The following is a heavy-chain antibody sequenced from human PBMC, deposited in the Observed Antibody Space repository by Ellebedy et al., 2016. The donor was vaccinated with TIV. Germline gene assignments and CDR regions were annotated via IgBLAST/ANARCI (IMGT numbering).Heavy chain of an antibody. CDR3: AKGGNWNFADHDAFDI. D-gene: IGHD1-7*01. V-gene: IGHV3-23*01. J-gene: IGHJ3*02. CDR1: GFTFSSYA. Sequence: GESLKISCAGSGFTFSSYAMTWVRQAPGKGLEWVSIFYTGGTTYYGDSVKGRFIVSRDDSKNTLYLQMNSLRVEDTAVYYCAKGGNWNFADHDAFDIWGQGTMVTVSS. CDR2: FYTGGTT.